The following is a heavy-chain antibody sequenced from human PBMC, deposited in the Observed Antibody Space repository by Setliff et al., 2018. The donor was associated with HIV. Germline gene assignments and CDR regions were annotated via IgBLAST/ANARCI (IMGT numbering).Heavy chain of an antibody. Sequence: ASVKVSCKASGYTFRNQGLSWVRQAPGQGPEWMGWISVYSGDSYSGQRFQDRVTMTADTSTNTAYMELRSLRSDDSAIYYCARAADYHDSSGYWAPPRYFDYWGQGTLVTVSS. V-gene: IGHV1-18*01. J-gene: IGHJ4*02. CDR1: GYTFRNQG. CDR2: ISVYSGDS. D-gene: IGHD3-22*01. CDR3: ARAADYHDSSGYWAPPRYFDY.